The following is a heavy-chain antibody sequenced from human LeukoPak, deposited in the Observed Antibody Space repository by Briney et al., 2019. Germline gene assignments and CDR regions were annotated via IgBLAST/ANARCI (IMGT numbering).Heavy chain of an antibody. D-gene: IGHD3-22*01. CDR1: GYSISSGYY. J-gene: IGHJ4*02. V-gene: IGHV4-38-2*02. CDR2: IYHSGRT. CDR3: ARKPSIYYYDSSGYYPYYFDY. Sequence: SETLSLTCTVSGYSISSGYYWGWIRPPPGKGLEWIGIIYHSGRTDYNPSLKSRVTISEDTSKNQFSLKLSSVTAADTAVYYCARKPSIYYYDSSGYYPYYFDYWGQGTLVTVSS.